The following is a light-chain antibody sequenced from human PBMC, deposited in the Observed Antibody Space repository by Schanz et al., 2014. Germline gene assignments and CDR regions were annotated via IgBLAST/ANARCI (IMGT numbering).Light chain of an antibody. Sequence: DIVMTQSPDSLAVSLGERAIIRCKSSQSVFFSSNNRDYLAWYQQKFGQPPKLLIYWASTRETGVPDRFSGSGSGTDFPLTISSLKAEDVAVYYCQHYYTTPFTFGPGTKVEIK. V-gene: IGKV4-1*01. CDR3: QHYYTTPFT. CDR2: WAS. J-gene: IGKJ3*01. CDR1: QSVFFSSNNRDY.